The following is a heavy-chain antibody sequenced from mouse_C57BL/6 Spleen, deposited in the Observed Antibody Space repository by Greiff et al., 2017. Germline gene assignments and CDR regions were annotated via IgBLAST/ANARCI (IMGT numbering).Heavy chain of an antibody. CDR2: ISYDGSN. V-gene: IGHV3-6*01. CDR3: ARKSGYFDY. J-gene: IGHJ2*01. Sequence: EVKLVESGPGLVKPSQSLSLTCSVTGYSITSGYYWNWIRQFPGNKLEWMGYISYDGSNNYNPSLKNRISITRDTSKNQFFLKLNSVTTEDTATYYCARKSGYFDYWGQGTTLTVSS. CDR1: GYSITSGYY. D-gene: IGHD3-1*01.